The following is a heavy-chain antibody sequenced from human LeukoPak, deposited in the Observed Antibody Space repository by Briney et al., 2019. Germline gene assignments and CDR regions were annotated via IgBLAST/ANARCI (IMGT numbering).Heavy chain of an antibody. V-gene: IGHV3-23*01. J-gene: IGHJ5*02. CDR1: GFTFSSYG. CDR2: IRGSGHRT. CDR3: AKDWGEYFDYVWGSFTSFDP. Sequence: WGTLRLSCAASGFTFSSYGVSWVRQAPGKGLEWVSGIRGSGHRTYYADSVKGRFTISRDNSKSTLYLRMNSLRAEDTAVYYCAKDWGEYFDYVWGSFTSFDPWGQGTLVTVSS. D-gene: IGHD3-16*01.